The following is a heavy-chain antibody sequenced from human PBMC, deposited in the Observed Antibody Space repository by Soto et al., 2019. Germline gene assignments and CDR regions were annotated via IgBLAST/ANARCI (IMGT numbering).Heavy chain of an antibody. V-gene: IGHV3-48*02. Sequence: PGGSLRLFCVASGFSLANFPMNWVRQTPGKGLEWISYISPRGDNIYYAESVKVRFTISRDNARNSLFLQMNSLRDEDAAFYYCAKGPHPNIGWPYYFDSLGQGVPVTVSS. CDR3: AKGPHPNIGWPYYFDS. J-gene: IGHJ4*02. CDR1: GFSLANFP. CDR2: ISPRGDNI. D-gene: IGHD6-19*01.